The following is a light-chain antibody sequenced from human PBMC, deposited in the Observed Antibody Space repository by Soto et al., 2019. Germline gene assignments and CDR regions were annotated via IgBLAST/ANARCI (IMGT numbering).Light chain of an antibody. J-gene: IGKJ1*01. CDR3: QQYGSSPRT. CDR1: QSVSSCY. Sequence: EIVLTQSPGTLSLSPGERATLSCRASQSVSSCYLAWYQQKPGQAPRLLIYGASSKATGIPDRFSGSGSGTDFTLTISRLEPEDFAEYYCQQYGSSPRTFGQGTKVEIK. V-gene: IGKV3-20*01. CDR2: GAS.